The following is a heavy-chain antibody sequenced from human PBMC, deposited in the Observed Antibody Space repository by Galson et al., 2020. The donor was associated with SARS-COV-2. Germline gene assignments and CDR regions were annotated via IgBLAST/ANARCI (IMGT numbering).Heavy chain of an antibody. D-gene: IGHD3-16*01. V-gene: IGHV4-4*07. CDR3: ARDGSHGAGSYFDY. CDR2: IYTSGST. J-gene: IGHJ4*02. Sequence: SETLSLTCTVSGGSISSYYWSWIRQPAGKGLEWIGRIYTSGSTNYNPSLKSRVTMSVDTSKNQFSLKLSSVTAADTAVYYCARDGSHGAGSYFDYWGQGTLVTVSS. CDR1: GGSISSYY.